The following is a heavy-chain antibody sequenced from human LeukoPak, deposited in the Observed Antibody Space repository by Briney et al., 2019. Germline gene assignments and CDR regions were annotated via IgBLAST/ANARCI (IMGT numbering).Heavy chain of an antibody. Sequence: GGSLRLSCAASGFTFSRFTINWARQGPGKGLEWVSGISGSDSSTYYADSVKGRFTISRDNSKNTLYLQMNSLRAEDTAVYYCAKGGGWLYYFDYWGQGTLVTVSS. CDR3: AKGGGWLYYFDY. CDR1: GFTFSRFT. J-gene: IGHJ4*02. CDR2: ISGSDSST. D-gene: IGHD4-23*01. V-gene: IGHV3-23*01.